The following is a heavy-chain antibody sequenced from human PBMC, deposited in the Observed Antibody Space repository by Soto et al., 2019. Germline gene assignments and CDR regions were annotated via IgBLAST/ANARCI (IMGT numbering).Heavy chain of an antibody. CDR1: GYTFTNYD. V-gene: IGHV1-8*01. D-gene: IGHD7-27*01. J-gene: IGHJ4*02. CDR3: ARNRRETGDFDY. CDR2: MNPNSGDT. Sequence: ASVQVSWKTSGYTFTNYDINWVRQATGQGLEWLGWMNPNSGDTGYAQKFQGRLTMTRNTAISTAYMELSSLKSEDTAVYYCARNRRETGDFDYWGQGTLVTVSS.